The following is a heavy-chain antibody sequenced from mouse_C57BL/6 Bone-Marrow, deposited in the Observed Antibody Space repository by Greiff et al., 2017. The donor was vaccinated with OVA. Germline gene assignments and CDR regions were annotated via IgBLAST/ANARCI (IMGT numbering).Heavy chain of an antibody. V-gene: IGHV1-69*01. CDR1: GYTFTSYW. CDR3: ARGHYDRFDY. D-gene: IGHD2-4*01. Sequence: QVQLQQPGAELVMPGASVKLSCKASGYTFTSYWMHWVKQRPGQGLEWIGEIDPSDSYTNYNQKFKGKSTLTVDKSSSTAYMQISSLTSEDSAVYYFARGHYDRFDYWGQGTTLTVSS. CDR2: IDPSDSYT. J-gene: IGHJ2*01.